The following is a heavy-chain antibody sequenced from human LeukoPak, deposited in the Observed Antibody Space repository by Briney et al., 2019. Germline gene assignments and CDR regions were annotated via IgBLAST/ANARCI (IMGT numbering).Heavy chain of an antibody. D-gene: IGHD3-10*01. J-gene: IGHJ4*02. CDR2: ISYDGSNK. Sequence: GGSLRLSCAASGFTFSSYAMHWVRQAPGKGLEWVAVISYDGSNKYYADSVKGRFTISRDNSKNTLYLQMNSLRAEDTAIYYCAKGGWFGESNDYWGQGTLVTVSS. CDR3: AKGGWFGESNDY. CDR1: GFTFSSYA. V-gene: IGHV3-30-3*01.